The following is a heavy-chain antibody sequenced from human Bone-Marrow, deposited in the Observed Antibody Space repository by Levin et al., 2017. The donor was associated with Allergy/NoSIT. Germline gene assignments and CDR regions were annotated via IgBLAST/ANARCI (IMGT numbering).Heavy chain of an antibody. CDR1: GFTFSSYW. CDR2: IKQDGSEK. D-gene: IGHD3-22*01. V-gene: IGHV3-7*01. J-gene: IGHJ4*02. Sequence: GGSLRLSCAASGFTFSSYWMSWVRQAPGKGLEWVANIKQDGSEKYYVDSVKGRFTISRDNAKNSLYLQMNSLRAEDTAVYYCARKTYYYDSSGFDEIDYWGQGTLVTVSS. CDR3: ARKTYYYDSSGFDEIDY.